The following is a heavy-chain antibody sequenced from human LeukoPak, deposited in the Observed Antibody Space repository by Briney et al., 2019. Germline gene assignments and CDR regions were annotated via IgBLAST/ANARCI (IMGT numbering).Heavy chain of an antibody. CDR2: IYYSGST. Sequence: SETLFLTCTVSGGSISSYYWSWIRQPPGKGLEWIGYIYYSGSTNYNPSLKSRVTISVDTSKNQFSLKLSSVTAADTAVYYCARHRQRDPNNWFDPWGQGTLVTVSS. CDR1: GGSISSYY. D-gene: IGHD5-24*01. J-gene: IGHJ5*02. CDR3: ARHRQRDPNNWFDP. V-gene: IGHV4-59*08.